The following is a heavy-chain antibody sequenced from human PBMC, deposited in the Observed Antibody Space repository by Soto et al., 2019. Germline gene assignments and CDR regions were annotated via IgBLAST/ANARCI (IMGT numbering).Heavy chain of an antibody. D-gene: IGHD3-3*02. V-gene: IGHV3-48*01. CDR3: VNASSLAHYYYYMDV. Sequence: HPGGSLRLSCAASGFTFSSYSMNWVRQAPGKGLEWVSYISSSSSTIYYADSVKGRFTISRDNAKNTLYLQMNSLRAEDTAVYYCVNASSLAHYYYYMDVWGKGTTVTVSS. CDR1: GFTFSSYS. J-gene: IGHJ6*03. CDR2: ISSSSSTI.